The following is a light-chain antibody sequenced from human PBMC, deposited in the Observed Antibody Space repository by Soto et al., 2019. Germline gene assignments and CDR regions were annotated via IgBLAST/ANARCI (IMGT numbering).Light chain of an antibody. CDR3: PQDYNYPRT. Sequence: AIQMTHSPSSLSASVGDRVTITCRASQGIRNDLGWYQQKPGKAPKLLIYAASSLQSGVPSRFSGSGSGTDFTLTISSLQPEDFATYYCPQDYNYPRTFGQGTKVEIX. CDR2: AAS. CDR1: QGIRND. V-gene: IGKV1-6*01. J-gene: IGKJ1*01.